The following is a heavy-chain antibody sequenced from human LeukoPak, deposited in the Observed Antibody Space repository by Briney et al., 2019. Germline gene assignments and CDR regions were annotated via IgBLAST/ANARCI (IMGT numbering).Heavy chain of an antibody. CDR2: INHSGST. CDR1: GGSFSGYY. CDR3: ARVIPRGSWLRGRIWFDP. J-gene: IGHJ5*02. D-gene: IGHD5-12*01. Sequence: PSETLSLTCAVYGGSFSGYYWSWIRQPPGKGLEWIGEINHSGSTNYNPSLTSRVTISVDTSKNQFSLKLSSVTAADTAVYYCARVIPRGSWLRGRIWFDPWGQGTLVTVSS. V-gene: IGHV4-34*01.